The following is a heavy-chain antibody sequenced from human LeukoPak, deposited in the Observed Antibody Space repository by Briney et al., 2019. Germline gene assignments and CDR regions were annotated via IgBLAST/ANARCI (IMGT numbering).Heavy chain of an antibody. D-gene: IGHD3/OR15-3a*01. CDR2: IYPSGAT. CDR3: AGYQLWFPNDH. Sequence: SETLSLTCAVSGGSFSGYYWSWIRQPPGEGLEWIGEIYPSGATNYNPSLKSRVTISADTSKSQFSLRLSSVTAADTAVYYCAGYQLWFPNDHWGQGTLVTVSS. CDR1: GGSFSGYY. V-gene: IGHV4-34*01. J-gene: IGHJ4*02.